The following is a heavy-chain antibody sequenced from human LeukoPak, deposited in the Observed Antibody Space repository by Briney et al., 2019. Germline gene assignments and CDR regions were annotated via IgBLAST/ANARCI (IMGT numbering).Heavy chain of an antibody. CDR2: INHSGST. V-gene: IGHV4-34*01. D-gene: IGHD6-13*01. J-gene: IGHJ4*02. Sequence: SETLSLTCAVYGGPFSGYYWSWIRQPPGKGLEWIGEINHSGSTNYNPSLKSRVTISVDTSKNQFSLKLSSVTAADTAVYYCARVVAAAGPNFDYWGQGTLVTVSS. CDR1: GGPFSGYY. CDR3: ARVVAAAGPNFDY.